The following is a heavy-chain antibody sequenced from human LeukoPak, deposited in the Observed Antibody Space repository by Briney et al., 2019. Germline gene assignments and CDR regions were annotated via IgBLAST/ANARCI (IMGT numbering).Heavy chain of an antibody. CDR2: INWNGGTT. CDR1: GLTFDDYG. CDR3: ARNSGANVYTYSFQY. Sequence: GGSLRLSCVASGLTFDDYGMSWVRQAPGKGLEWVSGINWNGGTTTYADSVKGRFTISRDNAKNSLYLQMNSLRVEDTAFYYCARNSGANVYTYSFQYWGRGTLVTVSS. J-gene: IGHJ4*02. D-gene: IGHD1-26*01. V-gene: IGHV3-20*04.